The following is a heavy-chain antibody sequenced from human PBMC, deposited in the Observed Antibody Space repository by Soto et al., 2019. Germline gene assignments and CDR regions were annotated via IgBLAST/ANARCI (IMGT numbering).Heavy chain of an antibody. CDR1: GYTFNTYG. CDR3: ARDPHEFWTSYWFDP. CDR2: ISAYDGKT. Sequence: ASVKVSCKTSGYTFNTYGINWVRQAPGQGLELMGWISAYDGKTTYAEKFQGRVTLTTDTSTSTAYMELRSLRSDDTAIYYCARDPHEFWTSYWFDPWGQGTLVTVSS. J-gene: IGHJ5*02. V-gene: IGHV1-18*01. D-gene: IGHD3-3*01.